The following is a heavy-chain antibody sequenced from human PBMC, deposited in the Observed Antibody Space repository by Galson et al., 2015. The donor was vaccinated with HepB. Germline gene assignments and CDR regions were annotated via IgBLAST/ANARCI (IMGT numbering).Heavy chain of an antibody. J-gene: IGHJ5*02. CDR2: IKEDGTEK. CDR1: GFSFSSYW. Sequence: SLRLSCAASGFSFSSYWMTWVRQAPGKGLEWVASIKEDGTEKYYVESVKGRFAISRDNAKNSLYLQMNSLRAEDTAVYFCAGAESTWFIDENRFDPWGQGTLVTVSS. CDR3: AGAESTWFIDENRFDP. D-gene: IGHD6-13*01. V-gene: IGHV3-7*01.